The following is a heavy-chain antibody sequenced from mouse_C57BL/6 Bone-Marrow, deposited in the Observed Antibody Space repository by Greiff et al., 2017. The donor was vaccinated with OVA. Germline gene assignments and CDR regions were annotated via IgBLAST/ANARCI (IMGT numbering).Heavy chain of an antibody. CDR1: EFSFNTYA. D-gene: IGHD1-1*01. CDR3: VRQGYYYGSSYVYWYFDV. V-gene: IGHV10-1*01. J-gene: IGHJ1*03. CDR2: IRSKSNNYAT. Sequence: EVQGVESGGGLVQPKGSLKLSCAASEFSFNTYAMNWVRQAPGKGLEWVARIRSKSNNYATYYADSVKDRFTISRDDSESMLYLQMNNLKTEDTAMYYCVRQGYYYGSSYVYWYFDVWGTGTTVTVSS.